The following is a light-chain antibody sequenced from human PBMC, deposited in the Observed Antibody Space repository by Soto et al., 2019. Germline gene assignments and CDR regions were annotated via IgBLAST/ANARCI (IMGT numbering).Light chain of an antibody. CDR1: SSDVGGYSY. V-gene: IGLV2-8*01. J-gene: IGLJ2*01. CDR3: SSYAGSNNLV. Sequence: QSVLAQPPSASGSPGQSVTISCTGTSSDVGGYSYVSWYQQHAGKGPKLMIYEVTKRPSGVPDRFSGSKSGNTASLTVSGLQAEDEADYNCSSYAGSNNLVFGGGTKLTVL. CDR2: EVT.